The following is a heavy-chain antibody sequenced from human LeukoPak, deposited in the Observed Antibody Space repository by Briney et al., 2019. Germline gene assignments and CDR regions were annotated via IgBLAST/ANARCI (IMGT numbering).Heavy chain of an antibody. CDR1: GFTFSSYS. CDR2: ISSSSSTI. D-gene: IGHD5-18*01. Sequence: PGGSLRLSCAASGFTFSSYSMNWVRQAPGKGLEWVSYISSSSSTIYYADSVKGRFTISRDNAKNSLYLQMNSLRAEDTAVYYCARDLDGYSYGYYYYYYMDVWGKGTAVTVSS. CDR3: ARDLDGYSYGYYYYYYMDV. V-gene: IGHV3-48*01. J-gene: IGHJ6*03.